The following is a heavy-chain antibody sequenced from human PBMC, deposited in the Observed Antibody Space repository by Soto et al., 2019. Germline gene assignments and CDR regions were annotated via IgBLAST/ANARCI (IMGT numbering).Heavy chain of an antibody. Sequence: PGGSLRLSCAASGFTFTRYSMNWVRQAPGKGLEWVSYTGTSRKYTFYADSVRGRFSISRDDARNSVYLQLNSLRDEDTAVYYCVRDRDWAFDIWGQGTMVTVSS. D-gene: IGHD3-9*01. CDR3: VRDRDWAFDI. J-gene: IGHJ3*02. CDR2: TGTSRKYT. CDR1: GFTFTRYS. V-gene: IGHV3-21*06.